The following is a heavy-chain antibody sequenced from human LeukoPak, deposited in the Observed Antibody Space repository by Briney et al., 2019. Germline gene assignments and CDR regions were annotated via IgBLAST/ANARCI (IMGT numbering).Heavy chain of an antibody. CDR2: ISSSSSYI. CDR1: GFTFASYA. CDR3: ATGLEFN. J-gene: IGHJ4*02. V-gene: IGHV3-21*01. Sequence: GGSLRLSWAASGFTFASYAMNWVRQAPGKGLEWVSSISSSSSYIYYADSVKGRFTISRDNAKNSLYLQMSSLRAEDTAVYYCATGLEFNWGQGTLVTVSS. D-gene: IGHD3/OR15-3a*01.